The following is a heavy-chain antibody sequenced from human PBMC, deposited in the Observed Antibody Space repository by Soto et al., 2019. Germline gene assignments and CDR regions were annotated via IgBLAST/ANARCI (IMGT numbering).Heavy chain of an antibody. CDR2: IYHSGST. CDR1: GGSISSGGYS. D-gene: IGHD4-17*01. Sequence: SETLSLTCAVSGGSISSGGYSWSWIRQPPGKGLECIGYIYHSGSTYYNPSLKSRVTISVDRSKNQLSLKLSSVTAADTAVYYCARGTTTVTTFDYWGPGTLVTVS. V-gene: IGHV4-30-2*01. J-gene: IGHJ4*02. CDR3: ARGTTTVTTFDY.